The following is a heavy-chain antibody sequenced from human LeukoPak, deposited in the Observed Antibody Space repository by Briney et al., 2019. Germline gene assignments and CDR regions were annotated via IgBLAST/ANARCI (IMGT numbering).Heavy chain of an antibody. CDR1: GYSITTGRY. V-gene: IGHV4-38-2*02. J-gene: IGHJ4*02. CDR3: ARSLSTSGIDY. Sequence: SETLSLTCTVSGYSITTGRYWGWIRQPPGKGLEWIGSIYQSGSTYYNPSPKSRVTISVDKSKNQFSLNLRSVTAPDTAVYYCARSLSTSGIDYWGQGILVTVSS. D-gene: IGHD2-2*01. CDR2: IYQSGST.